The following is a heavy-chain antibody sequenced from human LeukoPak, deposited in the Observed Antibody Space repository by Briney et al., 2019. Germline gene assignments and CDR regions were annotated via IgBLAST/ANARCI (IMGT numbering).Heavy chain of an antibody. CDR2: IYYSGST. D-gene: IGHD3-22*01. CDR1: VDSISNYY. CDR3: GRGTMMVGL. J-gene: IGHJ4*02. V-gene: IGHV4-59*07. Sequence: PSDTLSLTCTVSVDSISNYYWSCIRQPPRKGLECIGYIYYSGSTTYNHFLKSRDTISVDTYKNQLCLKLSSVTAADTAVYYCGRGTMMVGLWGQGTLVTVSS.